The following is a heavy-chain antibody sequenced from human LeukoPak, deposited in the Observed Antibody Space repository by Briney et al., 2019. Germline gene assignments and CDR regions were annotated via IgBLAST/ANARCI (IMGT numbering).Heavy chain of an antibody. V-gene: IGHV3-21*01. D-gene: IGHD6-13*01. Sequence: GGSLRLSCAASGFTFSSYSMNWVRQAPGKGLEWVSSISSSSSYIYYADSVKGRFTISRDSAKNSLFLQMNSLRAEDTAVYYCASERPSSSWYDYWGQGTLVTVSS. CDR1: GFTFSSYS. CDR2: ISSSSSYI. J-gene: IGHJ4*02. CDR3: ASERPSSSWYDY.